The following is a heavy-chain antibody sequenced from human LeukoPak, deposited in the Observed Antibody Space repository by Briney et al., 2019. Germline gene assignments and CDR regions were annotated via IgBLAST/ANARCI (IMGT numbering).Heavy chain of an antibody. D-gene: IGHD3/OR15-3a*01. Sequence: SETLSLTCTVSGGSISSSKYYWGWIRQPPGKGLEWIGSIYNSGSTYYNPPLKSRVTISVDMSKNQFSLKLRSVTAADTAVYYCARDPNSRDLKNDSWGQGTLVTVSS. CDR1: GGSISSSKYY. CDR3: ARDPNSRDLKNDS. V-gene: IGHV4-39*07. J-gene: IGHJ4*02. CDR2: IYNSGST.